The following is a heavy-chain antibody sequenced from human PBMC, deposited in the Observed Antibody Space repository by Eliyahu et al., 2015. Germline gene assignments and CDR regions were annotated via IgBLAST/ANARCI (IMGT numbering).Heavy chain of an antibody. V-gene: IGHV4-59*03. CDR3: AINYGGNPTVWDY. CDR2: VHYSGRT. Sequence: QVQLQESGPGLVKPSETLALTYTVSEGSISGYYWSWIRQSPGKGLEWIGYVHYSGRTNYNPSLRSRVTMSVDTSKNQISLKLRSVTAADTAVYYCAINYGGNPTVWDYWGQGTLVTVSS. J-gene: IGHJ4*02. CDR1: EGSISGYY. D-gene: IGHD4-23*01.